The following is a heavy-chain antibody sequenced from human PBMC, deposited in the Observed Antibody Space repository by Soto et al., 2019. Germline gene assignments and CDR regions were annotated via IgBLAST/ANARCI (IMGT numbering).Heavy chain of an antibody. V-gene: IGHV3-30*18. CDR1: GFTFSSYG. CDR2: ISYDGSNK. Sequence: QVQLVESGGGVVQPGRSLRLSCAASGFTFSSYGMHWVRQAPGKGLEWVAVISYDGSNKYYADSVKGRFTISRDNSKNTLYLQMNSLIAEDTAVYYCAKDLSFTYFDYWGQGTLVTVSS. J-gene: IGHJ4*02. D-gene: IGHD3-16*01. CDR3: AKDLSFTYFDY.